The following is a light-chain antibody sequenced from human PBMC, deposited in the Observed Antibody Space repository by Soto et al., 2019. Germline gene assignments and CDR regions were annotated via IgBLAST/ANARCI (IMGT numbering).Light chain of an antibody. CDR1: SSDVGSYNL. Sequence: QSALTQPASVSGSPGQSISISCTGTSSDVGSYNLVSWYQQHPGTAPKLMIYEGSKRPSGVSNRFSGSKSGNTASLTISGLQDEDEADYYCCSYAGSSTYVFGTGTKVTVI. V-gene: IGLV2-23*01. J-gene: IGLJ1*01. CDR3: CSYAGSSTYV. CDR2: EGS.